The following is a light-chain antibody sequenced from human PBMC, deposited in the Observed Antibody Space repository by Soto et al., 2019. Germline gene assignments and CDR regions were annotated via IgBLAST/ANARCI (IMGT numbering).Light chain of an antibody. CDR1: RSDVGSYNL. Sequence: QSALTQPASVSGSPGQSITISCTGTRSDVGSYNLVSWYQQHPGKAPKLLIYEVSKRPSGVSNRFSGSKSGNTASLTISGLQAEDDADYYCSSFTSRFTFNYIFGTGTKVTVL. V-gene: IGLV2-14*02. CDR3: SSFTSRFTFNYI. CDR2: EVS. J-gene: IGLJ1*01.